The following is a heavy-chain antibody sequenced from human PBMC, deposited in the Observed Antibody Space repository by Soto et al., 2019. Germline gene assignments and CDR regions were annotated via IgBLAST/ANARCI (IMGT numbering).Heavy chain of an antibody. CDR3: TRGRENYSYFDY. D-gene: IGHD4-4*01. V-gene: IGHV3-23*01. Sequence: DVQLLESGGGLVQPGGSLRLSCTASGFTFRSYAMSWVRQAPGKGLEWVSGISGSGISTHYADSVKGRFTISRENAKNTVYLQMNSLRAEDTAVYYCTRGRENYSYFDYWGQGILVTVSS. CDR2: ISGSGIST. J-gene: IGHJ4*02. CDR1: GFTFRSYA.